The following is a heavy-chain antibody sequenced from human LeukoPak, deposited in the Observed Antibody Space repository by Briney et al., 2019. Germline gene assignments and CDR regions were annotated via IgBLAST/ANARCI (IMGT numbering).Heavy chain of an antibody. D-gene: IGHD6-13*01. V-gene: IGHV3-7*04. CDR3: AREIPQQLVAMDV. Sequence: QSGGSRRFSCAASGFTFSTYWLSWVRQAPGKGLEWLANIKEDGTGKNHVDSVKGRFTISRDNAKNSLYLQMDGLRDEDTAVYYCAREIPQQLVAMDVWGQGTTVTVSS. CDR1: GFTFSTYW. J-gene: IGHJ6*02. CDR2: IKEDGTGK.